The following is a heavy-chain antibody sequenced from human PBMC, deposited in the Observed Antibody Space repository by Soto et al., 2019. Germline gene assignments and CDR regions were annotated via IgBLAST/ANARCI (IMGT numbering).Heavy chain of an antibody. CDR1: GYTFTSYY. V-gene: IGHV1-46*01. J-gene: IGHJ3*02. D-gene: IGHD2-2*01. CDR2: INPSGGST. CDR3: ALVVPAAHDAFDI. Sequence: ASVKVSCKASGYTFTSYYMHWVRQAPGQGLEWMGIINPSGGSTSYAQKFQGRVTMTRDTSTSTVYMELRSLRSEDTAVYYCALVVPAAHDAFDIWGQGTMVTVSS.